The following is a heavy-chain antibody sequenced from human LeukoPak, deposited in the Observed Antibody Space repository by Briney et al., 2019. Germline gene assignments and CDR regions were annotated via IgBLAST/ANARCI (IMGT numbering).Heavy chain of an antibody. CDR3: ARGGTRCPNGVCQAYNWFDP. J-gene: IGHJ5*02. CDR1: GYTFTNFG. CDR2: IGAYNGDT. D-gene: IGHD2-8*01. Sequence: GASVKVSCTTSGYTFTNFGISWVRQAPGQGLEWMGWIGAYNGDTNYAQKLQGRVTMTTDTSTSTAYLELRSLRSDDTAVYYCARGGTRCPNGVCQAYNWFDPWGQGTLVTVSS. V-gene: IGHV1-18*01.